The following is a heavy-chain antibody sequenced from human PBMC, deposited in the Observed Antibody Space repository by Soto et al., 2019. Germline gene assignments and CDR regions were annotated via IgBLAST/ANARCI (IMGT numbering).Heavy chain of an antibody. CDR1: GFTFSSYW. CDR3: ARDEAYCGGDCYSSHYYYYGMDV. V-gene: IGHV3-74*01. Sequence: GGSLRLSCAASGFTFSSYWMHWVRQAPGKGLVWVSRINSDGSSTSYADSVKGRFTISRDNAKNTLYLQMNSLRAEDTAVYYCARDEAYCGGDCYSSHYYYYGMDVWGQGTTVTVSS. D-gene: IGHD2-21*02. CDR2: INSDGSST. J-gene: IGHJ6*02.